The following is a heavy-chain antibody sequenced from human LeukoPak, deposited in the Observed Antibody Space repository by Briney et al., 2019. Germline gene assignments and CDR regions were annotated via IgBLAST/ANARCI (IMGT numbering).Heavy chain of an antibody. CDR3: ARSPGITIFGVVITNNWFDP. Sequence: LSDTLSLTCTASGGSISSYYWSWIRQPPRKGLEWIGYIYYSGSTNYNPSLKSRVTISVDTSKNQFSLKLSSVTAANTAVYYCARSPGITIFGVVITNNWFDPWGQGTLVTVSS. V-gene: IGHV4-59*07. D-gene: IGHD3-3*01. J-gene: IGHJ5*02. CDR2: IYYSGST. CDR1: GGSISSYY.